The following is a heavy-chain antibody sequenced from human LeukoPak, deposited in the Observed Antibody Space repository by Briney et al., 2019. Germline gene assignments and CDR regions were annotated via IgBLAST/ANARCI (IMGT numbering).Heavy chain of an antibody. D-gene: IGHD3-10*01. CDR2: IYSGGST. Sequence: GGSLRLSCAASGFXVSSNYMSWVRQAPGKGLEWVSVIYSGGSTYYADSVKGRFTISRDNSKNTLYLQMNSLRAEDTAVYYCARAGITMVRGVIRGGDYFDYWGQGTLVTVSS. CDR1: GFXVSSNY. J-gene: IGHJ4*02. V-gene: IGHV3-53*01. CDR3: ARAGITMVRGVIRGGDYFDY.